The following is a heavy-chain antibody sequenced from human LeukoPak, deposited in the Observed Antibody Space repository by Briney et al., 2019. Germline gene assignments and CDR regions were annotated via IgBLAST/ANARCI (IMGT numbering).Heavy chain of an antibody. CDR1: GYTSTSYA. CDR2: INVGNGNT. CDR3: ARVLISDYGDHAFDI. Sequence: ASVKVSCKASGYTSTSYAMHWVRQAPGQRLEWMGWINVGNGNTKYSQKFQGRVTITRDTSASTAYMELSSLRSEDTAVYYCARVLISDYGDHAFDIWGQGSMVTVSS. V-gene: IGHV1-3*01. J-gene: IGHJ3*02. D-gene: IGHD4-17*01.